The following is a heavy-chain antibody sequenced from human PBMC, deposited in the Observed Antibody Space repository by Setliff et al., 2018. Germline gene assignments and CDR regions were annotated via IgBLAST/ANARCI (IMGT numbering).Heavy chain of an antibody. CDR3: AKYTRVVTTTCFDY. J-gene: IGHJ4*02. Sequence: PGGSLRLSCAASGLTLINNGFHWVRQAPGKGLEWVAIIWHDGTNKYYADSVKGRFDISRDSSKNTLYLQMNSLRAEDTAVYYCAKYTRVVTTTCFDYWGRGTLVTVSS. V-gene: IGHV3-33*06. D-gene: IGHD2-15*01. CDR2: IWHDGTNK. CDR1: GLTLINNG.